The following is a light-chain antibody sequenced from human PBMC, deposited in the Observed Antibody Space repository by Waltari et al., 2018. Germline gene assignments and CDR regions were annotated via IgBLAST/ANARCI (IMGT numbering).Light chain of an antibody. CDR3: QQLYSYPIT. Sequence: TCRASQVISSDLAWYQQKPGKAPMLLISASSTLQSGVPPRFSGSGSGTDVTLTISSLQPEDFATYYCQQLYSYPITFGGGTKVEIK. CDR1: QVISSD. J-gene: IGKJ4*01. V-gene: IGKV1-9*01. CDR2: ASS.